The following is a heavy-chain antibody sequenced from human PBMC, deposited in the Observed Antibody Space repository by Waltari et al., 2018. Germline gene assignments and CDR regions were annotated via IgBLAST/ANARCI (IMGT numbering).Heavy chain of an antibody. CDR3: AALDSNNWFNP. D-gene: IGHD3-3*01. CDR1: ASTVDSKY. Sequence: EVKLLESGGGLIQPGGSLRLACAASASTVDSKYMTWVRQAPGKGLECVSVIYIGGSTYYADSVKGRFTIYRDNSKNTLYLQMDSLRAEDTAVYFCAALDSNNWFNPWGQGTLVTVSS. J-gene: IGHJ5*02. V-gene: IGHV3-53*01. CDR2: IYIGGST.